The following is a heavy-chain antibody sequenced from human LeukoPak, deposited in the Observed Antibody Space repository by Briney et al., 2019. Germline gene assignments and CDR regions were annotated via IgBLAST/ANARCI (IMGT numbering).Heavy chain of an antibody. CDR2: IFYTGST. D-gene: IGHD3-10*01. CDR1: GGSVSSGNYY. J-gene: IGHJ5*02. Sequence: SETLSLTCTVSGGSVSSGNYYWTWIRQPPGKGLEWIGYIFYTGSTNYNPSLKSRVTISVDTSKNQFSLKLNSVTAADTAVYYCARAVMMVRGVIIGGYWLDPWGQGTLVTVSS. V-gene: IGHV4-61*01. CDR3: ARAVMMVRGVIIGGYWLDP.